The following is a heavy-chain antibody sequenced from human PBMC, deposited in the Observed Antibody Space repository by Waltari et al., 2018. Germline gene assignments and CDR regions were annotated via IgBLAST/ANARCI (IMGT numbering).Heavy chain of an antibody. Sequence: QVQLVQSGAEVKKPGSSVKVSCKASGGTFSSYAISWVRQAPGHGLEWMGGIIPILGIANYAQKCQGRVTITADKSTSTAYMELSSLRSEDTAVYYCARDATLYFDYWGQGTLVTVSS. CDR1: GGTFSSYA. J-gene: IGHJ4*02. V-gene: IGHV1-69*10. CDR3: ARDATLYFDY. CDR2: IIPILGIA. D-gene: IGHD1-26*01.